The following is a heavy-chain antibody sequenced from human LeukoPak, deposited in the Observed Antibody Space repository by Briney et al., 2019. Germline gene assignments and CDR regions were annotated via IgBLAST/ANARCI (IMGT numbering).Heavy chain of an antibody. CDR2: IRNDGSNK. Sequence: GGSLRLSCAASGFTFNSYSMNWVRQAPGKGLEWVTFIRNDGSNKYYADSVKGRFTISRDNSRNTLYLQMNTLRAEDTAVYYCAKGVKHIVVVTAQHYFDYWGQGTLVTVSS. D-gene: IGHD2-21*02. J-gene: IGHJ4*02. V-gene: IGHV3-30*02. CDR1: GFTFNSYS. CDR3: AKGVKHIVVVTAQHYFDY.